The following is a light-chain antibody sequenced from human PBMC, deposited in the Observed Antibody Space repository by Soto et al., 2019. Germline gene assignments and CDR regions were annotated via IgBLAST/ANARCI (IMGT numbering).Light chain of an antibody. V-gene: IGLV2-11*01. J-gene: IGLJ1*01. CDR1: NSDVGGYNF. CDR3: CSYAGRYTYV. CDR2: DVN. Sequence: QSVLTQPRSVSGSAGQSVNISCSGTNSDVGGYNFVSWYLQHPGKAPKLMLYDVNKRPSGVPDRFSGSKSGNTASLTISGLRAEDEADYYCCSYAGRYTYVFGTGTKVTVL.